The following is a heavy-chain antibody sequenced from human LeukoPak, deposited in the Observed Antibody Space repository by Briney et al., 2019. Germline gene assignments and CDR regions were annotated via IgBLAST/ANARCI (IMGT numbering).Heavy chain of an antibody. CDR3: SRGHDGLDI. V-gene: IGHV3-66*02. J-gene: IGHJ3*02. Sequence: PGGSLRLSCSASGFNVSNNYMSWVRQAPGKGLEWGSVIYPGGSTYYADSVRGRFTISRDNAKKTVYLQMNSLRHEDTAVYYCSRGHDGLDIWGQGTMVTVS. CDR1: GFNVSNNY. CDR2: IYPGGST.